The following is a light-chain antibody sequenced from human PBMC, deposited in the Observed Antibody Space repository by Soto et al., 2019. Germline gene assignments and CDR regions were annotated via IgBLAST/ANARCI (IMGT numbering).Light chain of an antibody. Sequence: SVLPQPPSASGAPGERVTITCSGSSSNIGSNTVNWYQQLPGTAPKLLIYSNNQRPSGVPDRFSGSKSGTSASLAISGLQSEDEADYYCAAWDDSLNGPLYVFGTGTKVTVL. CDR3: AAWDDSLNGPLYV. J-gene: IGLJ1*01. CDR2: SNN. CDR1: SSNIGSNT. V-gene: IGLV1-44*01.